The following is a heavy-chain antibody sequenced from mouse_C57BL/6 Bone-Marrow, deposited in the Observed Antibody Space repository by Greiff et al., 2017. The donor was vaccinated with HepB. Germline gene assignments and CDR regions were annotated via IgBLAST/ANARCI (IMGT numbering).Heavy chain of an antibody. V-gene: IGHV5-4*01. CDR3: ARDRGTCAWFAY. Sequence: EVQRVESGGGLVKPGGSLKLSCAASGFTFSSYAMSWVRQTPEKRLEWVATISDGGSYTYYPDNVKGRFTISRDKAKNNLYLQLSHLKSEDTAMYYCARDRGTCAWFAYWGQGTLVTVSA. CDR2: ISDGGSYT. D-gene: IGHD3-1*01. J-gene: IGHJ3*01. CDR1: GFTFSSYA.